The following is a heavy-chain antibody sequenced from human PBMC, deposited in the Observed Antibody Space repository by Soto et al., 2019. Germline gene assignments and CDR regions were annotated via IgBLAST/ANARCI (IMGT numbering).Heavy chain of an antibody. CDR1: GGTFSSYT. D-gene: IGHD1-20*01. J-gene: IGHJ3*02. Sequence: ASVKVSCKASGGTFSSYTISWVRQAPGQGLEWMGRIIPILGIANYAQKFQGRVTITADKSTSTAYMELSSLRSEDTAVYYCARATDNTEYNWNAAGAFDIWGQGTMVTVSS. V-gene: IGHV1-69*02. CDR3: ARATDNTEYNWNAAGAFDI. CDR2: IIPILGIA.